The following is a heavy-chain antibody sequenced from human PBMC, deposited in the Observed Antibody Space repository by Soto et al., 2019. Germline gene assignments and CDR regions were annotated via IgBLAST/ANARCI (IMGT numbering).Heavy chain of an antibody. V-gene: IGHV4-34*01. J-gene: IGHJ6*02. CDR2: LDQSGGT. CDR1: GDSLRGQS. Sequence: SETLSLTCAVVGDSLRGQSWNWIRQSPGKGLEWIGELDQSGGTNYNPSLKSRAIISDDTSRNQFSLTLTSVTAADTPVYSCGREDRCALKGERLNVWAQGTKVSVSS. CDR3: GREDRCALKGERLNV. D-gene: IGHD3-16*01.